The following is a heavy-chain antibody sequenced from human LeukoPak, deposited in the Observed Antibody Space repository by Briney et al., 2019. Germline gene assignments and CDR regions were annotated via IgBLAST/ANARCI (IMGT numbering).Heavy chain of an antibody. CDR1: GGTFSSYA. V-gene: IGHV1-69*13. D-gene: IGHD5-18*01. Sequence: SVKVSCKASGGTFSSYAISWVRQAPGQGLEWMGGIIPIFGTANYAQKFQGRVTITADESTSTAYMELSSLRSEDTAVYYCARETRDTAMGYYYGMDVWGQGTTVIVSS. CDR3: ARETRDTAMGYYYGMDV. J-gene: IGHJ6*02. CDR2: IIPIFGTA.